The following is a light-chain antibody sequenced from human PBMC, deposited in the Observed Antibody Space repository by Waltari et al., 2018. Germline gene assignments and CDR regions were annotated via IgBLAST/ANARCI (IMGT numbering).Light chain of an antibody. V-gene: IGKV4-1*01. CDR2: WAS. J-gene: IGKJ1*01. CDR1: PSVLYSSNNKNY. CDR3: QQYYSTPRA. Sequence: DIVMTQSPDSLAVSLGERATIHCKSSPSVLYSSNNKNYLAWYQQKPGQPPKLLIYWASTRESGVPDRFSGSGSGTDFTLTISRMQAEDVAVYYCQQYYSTPRAFGQGTKVEIK.